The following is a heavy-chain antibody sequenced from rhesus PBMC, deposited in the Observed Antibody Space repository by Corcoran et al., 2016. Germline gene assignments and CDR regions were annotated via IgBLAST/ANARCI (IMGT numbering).Heavy chain of an antibody. V-gene: IGHV4-73*01. J-gene: IGHJ5-1*01. D-gene: IGHD1-32*01. CDR1: GGSISGYYY. CDR3: ARGNRYDEAYNRFDV. CDR2: IYGNSAST. Sequence: QVKLQQWGEGLVKPSETLSLTCAVYGGSISGYYYWSWIRQSPGKGLEWIGYIYGNSASTNNNPSLKNRVTISKDTSKNQYSLNRNSVTAANTAMYYCARGNRYDEAYNRFDVWGPGVLVTVSS.